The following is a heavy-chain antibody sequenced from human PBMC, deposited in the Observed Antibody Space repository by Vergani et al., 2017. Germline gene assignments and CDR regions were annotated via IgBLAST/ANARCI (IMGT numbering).Heavy chain of an antibody. D-gene: IGHD3-22*01. J-gene: IGHJ6*02. CDR2: ISSSSSYI. CDR3: ARDPDYYDSSGYYLYYYYYGMDV. Sequence: EVQLVESGGGLVKPGGSLRLSCAASGFTFSSYSMNWVRQAPGKGLEWVSSISSSSSYIYYADSVKGRFTISRDNDKNSLYLQMNSLRAEDTAVYYCARDPDYYDSSGYYLYYYYYGMDVWGQGTTVTVSS. V-gene: IGHV3-21*01. CDR1: GFTFSSYS.